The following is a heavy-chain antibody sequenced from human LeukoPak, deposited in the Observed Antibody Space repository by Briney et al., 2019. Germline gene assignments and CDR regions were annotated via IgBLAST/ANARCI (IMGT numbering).Heavy chain of an antibody. V-gene: IGHV4-59*12. CDR2: IYYSGST. Sequence: KPSETLSLTCTVSGGSISSYYWSWIRQPPGKGLEWIGYIYYSGSTNYNPSLKSRVTISVDTSKNQFSLKLSSVTAADTAVYYCARGPLLWFGEPKTIDFDYWGQGTLATVSS. CDR1: GGSISSYY. J-gene: IGHJ4*02. CDR3: ARGPLLWFGEPKTIDFDY. D-gene: IGHD3-10*01.